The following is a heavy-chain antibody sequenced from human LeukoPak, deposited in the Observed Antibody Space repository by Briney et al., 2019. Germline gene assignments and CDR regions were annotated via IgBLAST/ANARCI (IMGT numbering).Heavy chain of an antibody. J-gene: IGHJ6*03. CDR3: AKNGDRGAYCTGGTCYPYFYYYMDV. CDR2: SYSDNT. V-gene: IGHV3-53*01. CDR1: GFTVSTNS. Sequence: GGSLRLSCTVSGFTVSTNSMSRVRQAPGKGLEWVSFSYSDNTHYSDSVKGRFTISRDNSKNTLYLQMNSLRAEDTAIYYCAKNGDRGAYCTGGTCYPYFYYYMDVWGKGTTVTI. D-gene: IGHD2-15*01.